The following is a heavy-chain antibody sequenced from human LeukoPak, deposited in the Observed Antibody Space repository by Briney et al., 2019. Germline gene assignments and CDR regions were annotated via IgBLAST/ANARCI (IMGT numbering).Heavy chain of an antibody. CDR1: GYTFTGYY. CDR3: ARVLWFGEWSSHYYYMDV. J-gene: IGHJ6*03. D-gene: IGHD3-10*01. CDR2: INSNSGGT. V-gene: IGHV1-2*02. Sequence: ASVKVSCKASGYTFTGYYMHWVRQAPGQGLEWMGWINSNSGGTNYAQKFQGRVTMTRDTSISTAYMELSRLRSDDTAVYYCARVLWFGEWSSHYYYMDVWGKGTTVTISS.